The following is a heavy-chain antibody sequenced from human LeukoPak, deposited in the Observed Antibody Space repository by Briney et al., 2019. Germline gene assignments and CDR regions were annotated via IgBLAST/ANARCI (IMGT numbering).Heavy chain of an antibody. CDR2: IIPIFGTA. CDR3: AREPYDFWSGPKPNWFDP. D-gene: IGHD3-3*01. V-gene: IGHV1-69*05. Sequence: SVKVSCKTSGYPFTTWEINWVRQAPGQGLEWMGGIIPIFGTANYAQKFQGRVTITTDESTSTAYMELSSLRSEDTAVYYCAREPYDFWSGPKPNWFDPWGQGTLVTVSS. CDR1: GYPFTTWE. J-gene: IGHJ5*02.